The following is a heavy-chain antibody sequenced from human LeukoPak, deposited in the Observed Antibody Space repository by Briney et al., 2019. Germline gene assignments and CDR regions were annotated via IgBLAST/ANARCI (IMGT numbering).Heavy chain of an antibody. CDR1: GFTFSSYS. J-gene: IGHJ4*02. V-gene: IGHV3-48*01. D-gene: IGHD1-26*01. CDR2: SSSSSSPI. Sequence: GGSLRLSCAASGFTFSSYSMNWVRQAPGKGPEWVSYSSSSSSPIYYADSVKGRFTISRDNSKNTLYLQMNSLRAEDTAVYYCAKDHLFGGSYDYFDYWGQGTLVTVSS. CDR3: AKDHLFGGSYDYFDY.